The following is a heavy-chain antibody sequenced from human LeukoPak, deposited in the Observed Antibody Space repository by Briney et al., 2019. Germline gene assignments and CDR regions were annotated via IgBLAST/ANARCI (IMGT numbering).Heavy chain of an antibody. J-gene: IGHJ4*02. CDR1: GYTFTGYY. CDR2: INPNSGGT. CDR3: ARVGDTAMVFKY. V-gene: IGHV1-2*02. Sequence: ASVKVSCKASGYTFTGYYMHWVRQAPGQGLEWMGWINPNSGGTNYAQKFQGRVTMTTDTSTSTAYMELSSLRSEDTAVYYCARVGDTAMVFKYWGQGTLVTVSS. D-gene: IGHD5-18*01.